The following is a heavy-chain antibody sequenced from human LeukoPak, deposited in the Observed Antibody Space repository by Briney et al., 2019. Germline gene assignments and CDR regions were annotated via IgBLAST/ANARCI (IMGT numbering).Heavy chain of an antibody. CDR1: GGSISSYY. V-gene: IGHV4-59*12. CDR3: AREVYSSSYNWFDP. J-gene: IGHJ5*02. Sequence: PSETLSLTCTVSGGSISSYYWSWIRQPPGKGLEWIAYISDIGSINYNPSLKSRVTMSVDTSKNQFSLKLSSVTAADTAVYYCAREVYSSSYNWFDPWGQGTLVTVSS. D-gene: IGHD6-6*01. CDR2: ISDIGSI.